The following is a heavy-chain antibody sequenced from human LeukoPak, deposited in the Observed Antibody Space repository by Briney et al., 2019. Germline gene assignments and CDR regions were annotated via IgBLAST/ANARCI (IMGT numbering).Heavy chain of an antibody. D-gene: IGHD3-3*02. CDR1: GFTFSSYL. V-gene: IGHV3-30-3*02. CDR3: AKDGDVLGFLEWFNFDY. Sequence: GGSLRLSCAASGFTFSSYLMHWVRQAPGKGLEWVALISFDGNTQNEADSVKGRFIISRDNSKNTLYLHMNSVRDEDTAVYYCAKDGDVLGFLEWFNFDYWGQGTLVTVSS. J-gene: IGHJ4*02. CDR2: ISFDGNTQ.